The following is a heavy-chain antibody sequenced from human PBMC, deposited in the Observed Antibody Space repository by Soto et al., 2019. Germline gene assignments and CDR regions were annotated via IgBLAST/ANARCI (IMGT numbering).Heavy chain of an antibody. CDR2: INHSGST. CDR1: GGSFSGYY. J-gene: IGHJ4*02. Sequence: QVQLQQWGAGLLKPSETLSLTCAVYGGSFSGYYWSWIRQPPGKGLEWIGEINHSGSTNYNPSLKSLVTISVDTSKNQFSLKLSSVTAADTAVYYCARLGGIAAAGWGQGTLVTVSS. CDR3: ARLGGIAAAG. V-gene: IGHV4-34*01. D-gene: IGHD6-13*01.